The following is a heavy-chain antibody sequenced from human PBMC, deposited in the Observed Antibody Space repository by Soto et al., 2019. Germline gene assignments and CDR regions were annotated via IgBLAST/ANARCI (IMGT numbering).Heavy chain of an antibody. V-gene: IGHV4-4*02. CDR3: ARFQAAAGYYYYYGMDV. J-gene: IGHJ6*02. Sequence: SETLSLTCAVSGGSISSSNWWSWVRQPPGKGLEWIGEIYHSGSTNYNPSLKSRVTISVDKSKNQFSLKLSSVTAADTAVYYCARFQAAAGYYYYYGMDVWGQGTTVTVSS. CDR2: IYHSGST. CDR1: GGSISSSNW. D-gene: IGHD6-13*01.